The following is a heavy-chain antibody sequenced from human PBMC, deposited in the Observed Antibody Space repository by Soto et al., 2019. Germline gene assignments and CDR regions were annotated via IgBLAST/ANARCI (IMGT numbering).Heavy chain of an antibody. Sequence: SETLSLTCAVSGGSISSGGYSWSWIRQPPGKGLEWIGEINHSGSTNYNPSLKSRVTISVDTSKNQFSLKLTSVAAADTAVYHCARDKITGLFDYWGQGTLVTVSS. D-gene: IGHD2-8*02. CDR1: GGSISSGGYS. CDR2: INHSGST. J-gene: IGHJ4*02. V-gene: IGHV4-30-2*01. CDR3: ARDKITGLFDY.